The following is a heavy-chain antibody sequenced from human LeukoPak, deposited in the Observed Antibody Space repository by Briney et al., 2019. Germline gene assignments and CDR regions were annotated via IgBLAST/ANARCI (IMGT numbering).Heavy chain of an antibody. V-gene: IGHV4-39*01. J-gene: IGHJ1*01. D-gene: IGHD3-22*01. CDR2: IYYSGRT. CDR1: GDSVSRSESS. Sequence: SETLSLTCSVSGDSVSRSESSWDWIPQPPGKGREWIGTIYYSGRTYCSPSLKSRVTMTVGPPNNQFSLNLRSVTAADTAVYYCARRRYYDGSGYLEWGQGTLLSVSS. CDR3: ARRRYYDGSGYLE.